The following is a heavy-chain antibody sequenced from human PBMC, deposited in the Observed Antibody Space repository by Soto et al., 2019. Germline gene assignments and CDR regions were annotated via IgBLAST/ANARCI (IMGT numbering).Heavy chain of an antibody. CDR2: IIPIFGTA. V-gene: IGHV1-69*13. Sequence: GASVKVSCKASGGTFSSYAISWVRQAPGQGLEWMGGIIPIFGTANYAQKFQGRVTITADESTSTAYMELCSLRSEDTAVYYCARGEQYQLLLYYFDYWGQGTLVTVSS. J-gene: IGHJ4*02. CDR3: ARGEQYQLLLYYFDY. CDR1: GGTFSSYA. D-gene: IGHD2-2*01.